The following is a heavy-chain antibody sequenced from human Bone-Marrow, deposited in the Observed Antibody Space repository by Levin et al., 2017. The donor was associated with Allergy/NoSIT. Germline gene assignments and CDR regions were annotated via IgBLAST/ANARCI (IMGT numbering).Heavy chain of an antibody. CDR2: INSDGSRT. J-gene: IGHJ6*02. CDR3: VRGEQWLVWGWYLGMDV. CDR1: GFTFNNYW. Sequence: SCAASGFTFNNYWMHWVRQAPGKGLHWLSRINSDGSRTIYADSVKGRFTISRDNANNTLYLQMSSLSVEDTGVYYCVRGEQWLVWGWYLGMDVWGQGTTVTVSS. V-gene: IGHV3-74*01. D-gene: IGHD6-19*01.